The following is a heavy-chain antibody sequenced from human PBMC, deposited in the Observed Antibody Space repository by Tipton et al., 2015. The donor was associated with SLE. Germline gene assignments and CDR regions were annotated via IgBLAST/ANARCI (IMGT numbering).Heavy chain of an antibody. CDR2: IFHYGST. Sequence: TLSLTCTVSGGSISPYYWNWIRQPPGKGLEWIGYIFHYGSTNYNPSLRSRVTMSVDMSKNQFSLKLRSVTAADTAIYFCARDGGGDMLDFWDQGALVTVSS. V-gene: IGHV4-59*01. J-gene: IGHJ4*02. CDR1: GGSISPYY. CDR3: ARDGGGDMLDF. D-gene: IGHD2-21*02.